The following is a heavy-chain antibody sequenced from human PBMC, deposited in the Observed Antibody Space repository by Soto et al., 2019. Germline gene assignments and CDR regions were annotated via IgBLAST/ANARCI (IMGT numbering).Heavy chain of an antibody. CDR2: ISPYNGDT. D-gene: IGHD2-15*01. V-gene: IGHV1-18*01. J-gene: IGHJ6*02. Sequence: QVQLVQSGAEMKKPGASVKISCKASGYTFKRFGVNWVRQAPGRGLEWMGWISPYNGDTKYAEKFQGRVTMTSDTPTFIAYMSFTCLCADVTAVFYCAVRYCFGDVCLTPGVFDTDVWSQGTTVIVSS. CDR1: GYTFKRFG. CDR3: AVRYCFGDVCLTPGVFDTDV.